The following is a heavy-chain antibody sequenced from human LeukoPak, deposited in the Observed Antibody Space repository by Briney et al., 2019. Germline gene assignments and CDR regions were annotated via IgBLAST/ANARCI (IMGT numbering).Heavy chain of an antibody. CDR1: GFTVSSNY. D-gene: IGHD3-22*01. CDR2: IYSGGST. CDR3: ARGYYDSSGYPLVLYYFDY. J-gene: IGHJ4*02. Sequence: QPGGFLRLSCAASGFTVSSNYMSWVRQAPGKGLEWVSVIYSGGSTYYADSVKGRFTISRDNSKNTLYLQMNSLRAEDTAVYYCARGYYDSSGYPLVLYYFDYWGQGTLVTVSS. V-gene: IGHV3-53*01.